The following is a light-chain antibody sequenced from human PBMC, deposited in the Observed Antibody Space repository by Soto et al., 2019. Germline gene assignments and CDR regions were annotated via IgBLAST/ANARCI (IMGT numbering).Light chain of an antibody. J-gene: IGLJ1*01. Sequence: QSVLTQPPSMSGAPGQRVTISCTGSSSNIGAGYDVHWYQQLPGKAPRLLIFGNNNRPSRVPDRFSGSKSGTSASLAITGLQAEDEADYDCQSHDNSLRDPYVFVTGTKVTVL. CDR1: SSNIGAGYD. CDR3: QSHDNSLRDPYV. CDR2: GNN. V-gene: IGLV1-40*01.